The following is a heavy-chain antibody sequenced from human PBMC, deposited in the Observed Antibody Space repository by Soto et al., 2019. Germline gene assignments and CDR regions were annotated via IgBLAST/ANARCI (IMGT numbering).Heavy chain of an antibody. Sequence: GGSLRLSCAASGFTFSSYGMHWVRQAPGKGLEWVAVISYDGSNKYYADSVKGRFTISRDNSKNTLYLQMNSLRAEDTAVYYCSEEPYDSTGYWEPHDYWGQGTLVTVSS. CDR2: ISYDGSNK. V-gene: IGHV3-30*18. CDR3: SEEPYDSTGYWEPHDY. CDR1: GFTFSSYG. D-gene: IGHD3-22*01. J-gene: IGHJ4*02.